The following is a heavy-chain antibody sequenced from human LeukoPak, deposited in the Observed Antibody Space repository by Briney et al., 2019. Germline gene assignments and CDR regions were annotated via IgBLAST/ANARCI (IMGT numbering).Heavy chain of an antibody. Sequence: GGSLRLSCAASGFTFSSYAMHWVRQAPGKGLEWVAVISYDGSNKYYADSVKGRFTISRDNSKNTLYLQMNSLRAEDTAVYYCARDEGPPYGSGSYLGYWGQGTLVTVSS. J-gene: IGHJ4*02. CDR3: ARDEGPPYGSGSYLGY. D-gene: IGHD3-10*01. V-gene: IGHV3-30*04. CDR2: ISYDGSNK. CDR1: GFTFSSYA.